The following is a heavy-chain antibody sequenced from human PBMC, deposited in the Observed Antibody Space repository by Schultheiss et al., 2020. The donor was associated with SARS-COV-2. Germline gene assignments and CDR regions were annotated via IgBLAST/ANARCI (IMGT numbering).Heavy chain of an antibody. Sequence: SETLSLTCTVSGGSISSGGYYWSWIRQHPGKGLEWIGYIYYSGSTYYNPSLKSRVTISVDTSKNQFSLKLSSVTAADTAVYYCARESDCGGDCQYYFDYWGQGTLVTVSS. CDR2: IYYSGST. D-gene: IGHD2-21*01. V-gene: IGHV4-31*03. CDR3: ARESDCGGDCQYYFDY. CDR1: GGSISSGGYY. J-gene: IGHJ4*02.